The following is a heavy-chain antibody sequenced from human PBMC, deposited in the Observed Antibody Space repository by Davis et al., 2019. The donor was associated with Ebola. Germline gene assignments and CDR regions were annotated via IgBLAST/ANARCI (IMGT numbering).Heavy chain of an antibody. V-gene: IGHV4-39*02. CDR3: VRLDSQRYIDS. CDR2: IYYSGDT. D-gene: IGHD1-1*01. CDR1: GGSISSIDSF. J-gene: IGHJ4*02. Sequence: MPSETLSLTCTVSGGSISSIDSFWGWIRQPPGKGLEWIASIYYSGDTYYNPSLKSRVTISVDTSNNHFSLKLSSVTAADTAVYYCVRLDSQRYIDSWGQGTLVTVSS.